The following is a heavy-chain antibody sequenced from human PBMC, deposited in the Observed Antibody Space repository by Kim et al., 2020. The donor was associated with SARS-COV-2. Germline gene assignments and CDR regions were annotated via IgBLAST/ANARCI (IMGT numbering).Heavy chain of an antibody. D-gene: IGHD3-10*01. CDR2: GNT. J-gene: IGHJ4*02. V-gene: IGHV3-53*01. CDR3: ARGFGNLPY. Sequence: GNTYFADSVKGQFAISRDNSKNTLYLQMNSLRADDTAVYYCARGFGNLPYWGQGTLVTVSS.